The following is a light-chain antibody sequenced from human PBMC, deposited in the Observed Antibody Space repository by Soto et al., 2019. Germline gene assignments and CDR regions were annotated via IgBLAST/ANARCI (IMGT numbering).Light chain of an antibody. Sequence: QSALTQPASVSGSPGQSITISCTGTSSDVGGYNYVSWYQQHPGKAPKLMIYDVSNRPSGVSNRFSGSKSGNTASLTISGLQAEDEAGYYCSSYTRSSPYVFGTGTKVTVL. V-gene: IGLV2-14*01. CDR3: SSYTRSSPYV. CDR1: SSDVGGYNY. J-gene: IGLJ1*01. CDR2: DVS.